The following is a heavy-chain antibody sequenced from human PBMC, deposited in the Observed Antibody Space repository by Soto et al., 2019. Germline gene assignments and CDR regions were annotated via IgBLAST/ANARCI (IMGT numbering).Heavy chain of an antibody. CDR3: AKDHQWGSGSPEYFQH. CDR2: ISYDGSNK. J-gene: IGHJ1*01. D-gene: IGHD1-26*01. CDR1: GFTFSSYG. V-gene: IGHV3-30*18. Sequence: QVQLVESGGGVVQPGRSLRLSCAASGFTFSSYGMHWVRQAPGKGLEWVAVISYDGSNKYYADSVKGRFTISRDNSKNTLYLQMNSLRAEDTAVYYCAKDHQWGSGSPEYFQHWGQGTLVTVSS.